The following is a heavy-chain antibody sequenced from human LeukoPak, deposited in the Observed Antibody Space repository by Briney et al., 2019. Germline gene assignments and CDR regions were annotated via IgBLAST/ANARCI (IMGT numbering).Heavy chain of an antibody. CDR1: GYTFICYY. CDR3: ARDSAAAGGLSFDY. Sequence: GASVKVSCKASGYTFICYYMHWVRQAPGQGLEWMGWINLNSGGTKYAQKFQGRVTMTRDTSITTAYMELSRLRSDDTAVYYCARDSAAAGGLSFDYWGQGTLVTVSS. D-gene: IGHD6-13*01. J-gene: IGHJ4*02. V-gene: IGHV1-2*02. CDR2: INLNSGGT.